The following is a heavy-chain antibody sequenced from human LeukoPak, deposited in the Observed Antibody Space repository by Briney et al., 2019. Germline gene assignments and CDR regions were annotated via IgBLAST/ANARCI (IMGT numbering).Heavy chain of an antibody. D-gene: IGHD6-19*01. CDR2: IYYSGST. J-gene: IGHJ6*02. CDR1: GGSISSYY. V-gene: IGHV4-59*01. CDR3: ASLYSGGWYGMDV. Sequence: SETLSLTCTVSGGSISSYYWSWIRQPPGKGLEWIGYIYYSGSTNYNPSLKSRVTISVDTSKNQFSLKLSSVTAADTAVYYCASLYSGGWYGMDVWGQGTTVTVSS.